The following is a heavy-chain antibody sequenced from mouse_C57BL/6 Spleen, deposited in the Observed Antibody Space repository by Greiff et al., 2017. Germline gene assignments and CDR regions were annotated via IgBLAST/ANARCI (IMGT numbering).Heavy chain of an antibody. CDR2: IDPSDSYT. Sequence: QVQLKQPGAELVMPGASVKLSCKASGYTFTSYWMHWVKQRPGQGLEWIGEIDPSDSYTNYNQKFKGKSTLTVDKSSSTAYMQLSSLTSEDSAVYYCALYYYGSSYSYAMDYWGQGTSVTVSS. D-gene: IGHD1-1*01. CDR1: GYTFTSYW. CDR3: ALYYYGSSYSYAMDY. V-gene: IGHV1-69*01. J-gene: IGHJ4*01.